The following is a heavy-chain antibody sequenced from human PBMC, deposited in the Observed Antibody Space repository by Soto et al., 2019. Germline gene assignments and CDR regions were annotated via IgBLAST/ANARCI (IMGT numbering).Heavy chain of an antibody. D-gene: IGHD4-4*01. V-gene: IGHV1-8*01. CDR1: GYTFTSYD. CDR2: MNPNSGNT. Sequence: QVQLVQSGAEVKKPGASVKVSCKASGYTFTSYDINWVRQATGQGLEWMGWMNPNSGNTGYPQKCQGRVTMPRNTSISTAYMELSSLRFEDTAVYYCARSPPRVERNNYAGGWFDPWGQGTLVTVSS. CDR3: ARSPPRVERNNYAGGWFDP. J-gene: IGHJ5*02.